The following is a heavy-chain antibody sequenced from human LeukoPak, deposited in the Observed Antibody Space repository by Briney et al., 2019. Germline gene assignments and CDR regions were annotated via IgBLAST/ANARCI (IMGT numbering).Heavy chain of an antibody. CDR1: GGSISSGGYY. CDR2: IYYSGST. D-gene: IGHD3-10*01. V-gene: IGHV4-31*03. J-gene: IGHJ4*02. CDR3: ARETYYYGSGSYPFDY. Sequence: SQTLSFTCTVSGGSISSGGYYWSWIRQHPGKGLEWIGYIYYSGSTYYNPSLKSRVTISVDTSKNQFSLKLSSVTAADTAVYYCARETYYYGSGSYPFDYWGQGTLVTVSS.